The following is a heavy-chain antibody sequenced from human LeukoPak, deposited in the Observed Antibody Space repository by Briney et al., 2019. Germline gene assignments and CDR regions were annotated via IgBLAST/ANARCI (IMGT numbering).Heavy chain of an antibody. J-gene: IGHJ4*02. D-gene: IGHD5-12*01. CDR3: ARPYSGYDSAHFDY. CDR2: IIPILGIA. CDR1: GGTFSSYA. Sequence: ASVRVSCKASGGTFSSYAISWVRQAPGQGLEWMGRIIPILGIANYAQKFQGRVTITADKSTSTAYMELSSLRSEDTAVYYCARPYSGYDSAHFDYWGQGTLVTVSS. V-gene: IGHV1-69*04.